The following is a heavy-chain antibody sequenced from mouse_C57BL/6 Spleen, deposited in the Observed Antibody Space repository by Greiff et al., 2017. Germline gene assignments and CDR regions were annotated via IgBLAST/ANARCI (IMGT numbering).Heavy chain of an antibody. CDR3: ARPGIYYGNYDAMDY. CDR1: GFTFSDYY. D-gene: IGHD2-1*01. CDR2: ISNGGGST. V-gene: IGHV5-12*01. Sequence: EVQVVESGGGLVQPGGSLKLSCAASGFTFSDYYMYWVRQTPEKRLEWVAYISNGGGSTYYPDTVKGRFTISRDNAKNTLYLQMSRLKSEDTAMYYCARPGIYYGNYDAMDYWGQGTSVTVSS. J-gene: IGHJ4*01.